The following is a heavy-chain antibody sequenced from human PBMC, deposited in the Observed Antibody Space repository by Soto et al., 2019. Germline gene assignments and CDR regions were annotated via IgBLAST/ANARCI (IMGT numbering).Heavy chain of an antibody. CDR3: ARHLGRIEAARFDY. J-gene: IGHJ4*02. CDR2: ISFNNNTI. CDR1: GFTFSDYY. D-gene: IGHD2-15*01. V-gene: IGHV3-11*01. Sequence: GGSLRLSCVASGFTFSDYYISWLRQAPGKGPECLSYISFNNNTIYYDDSVRGRFTISRDNAKNSVFLQMNRLRVEDTAVYYCARHLGRIEAARFDYWGQATLVTVSS.